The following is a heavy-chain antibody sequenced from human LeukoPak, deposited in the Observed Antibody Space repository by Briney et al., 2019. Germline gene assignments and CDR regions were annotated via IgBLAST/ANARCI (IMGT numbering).Heavy chain of an antibody. CDR2: INGDGSL. V-gene: IGHV3-74*01. D-gene: IGHD6-13*01. Sequence: GGSLRLSCAASGLTFSAYWMHWVRQAPGKGLVWVSRINGDGSLSYADSVKGPFTISRDNTKNMLYLQMNSLRAEDTAVYYCAGGASSTVHYWGQGTLVTVSS. CDR3: AGGASSTVHY. CDR1: GLTFSAYW. J-gene: IGHJ4*02.